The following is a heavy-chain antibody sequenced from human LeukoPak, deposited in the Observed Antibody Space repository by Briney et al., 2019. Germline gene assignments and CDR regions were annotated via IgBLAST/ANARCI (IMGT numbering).Heavy chain of an antibody. J-gene: IGHJ4*02. V-gene: IGHV4-39*01. D-gene: IGHD3-22*01. CDR2: ISHTGST. CDR3: ARHSSGYYLYYFDY. Sequence: PSETLSLTCTVSGGSISRSDYYWGWIRQPPGKGLEWIGSISHTGSTYHNPSLKSRVTISVDTPKNQCSLMLNSVTAADTAVYYCARHSSGYYLYYFDYWGQGTLVTVSS. CDR1: GGSISRSDYY.